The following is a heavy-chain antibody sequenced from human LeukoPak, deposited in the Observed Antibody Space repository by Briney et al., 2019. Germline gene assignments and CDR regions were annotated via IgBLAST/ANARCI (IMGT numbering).Heavy chain of an antibody. J-gene: IGHJ3*02. Sequence: PSETLSLTCAVYGGSFSGYYWSWIRQPPGKGLEWIGEINHSGSTNYNPSLKSRVTISVDTSKNQFSLKLSSVTAADTAVYYCARGLIRRLVHSDAFDIWGQGTMVTVSS. D-gene: IGHD6-19*01. CDR2: INHSGST. CDR3: ARGLIRRLVHSDAFDI. V-gene: IGHV4-34*01. CDR1: GGSFSGYY.